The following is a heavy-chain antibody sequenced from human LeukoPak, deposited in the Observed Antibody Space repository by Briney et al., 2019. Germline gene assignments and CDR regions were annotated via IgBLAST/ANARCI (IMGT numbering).Heavy chain of an antibody. D-gene: IGHD5-24*01. J-gene: IGHJ3*02. V-gene: IGHV1-46*01. Sequence: GASVKVSCKASGYTFTSYYMHWVRQAPGQGLERMGIINPSGGSTSYAQKFQGRVTMTRDTSASTVYMELSSLRSEDTAIYYCARIRDGYNDAYDIWGQGTVVTVPS. CDR1: GYTFTSYY. CDR3: ARIRDGYNDAYDI. CDR2: INPSGGST.